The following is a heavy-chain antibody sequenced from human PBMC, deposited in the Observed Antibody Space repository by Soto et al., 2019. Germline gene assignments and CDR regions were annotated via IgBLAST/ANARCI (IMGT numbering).Heavy chain of an antibody. Sequence: ASVKVSCKASGYTLTNYAMHWVCQAPGQRLEWMGWINGGNDNTKYSQKFQGRVTITRDTSASTAYMELSSLRSEDTAVYYCARPHYCTSSTSCYHAFDIWGQGTMVTVS. J-gene: IGHJ3*02. V-gene: IGHV1-3*01. CDR1: GYTLTNYA. CDR2: INGGNDNT. D-gene: IGHD2-2*01. CDR3: ARPHYCTSSTSCYHAFDI.